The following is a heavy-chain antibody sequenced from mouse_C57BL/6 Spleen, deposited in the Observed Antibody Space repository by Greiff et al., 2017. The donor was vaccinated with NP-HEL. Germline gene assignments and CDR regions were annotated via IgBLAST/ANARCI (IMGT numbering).Heavy chain of an antibody. Sequence: QVQLKQPGAELVKPGASVKLSCKASGYTFTSYWMQWVKQRPGQGLEWIGEIDPSDSYTNYNQKFKGKATLTVDTSSSTAYMQLSSLTSEDSAVYYCARSEVDYWGQGTSVTVSS. J-gene: IGHJ4*01. CDR2: IDPSDSYT. CDR3: ARSEVDY. CDR1: GYTFTSYW. V-gene: IGHV1-50*01.